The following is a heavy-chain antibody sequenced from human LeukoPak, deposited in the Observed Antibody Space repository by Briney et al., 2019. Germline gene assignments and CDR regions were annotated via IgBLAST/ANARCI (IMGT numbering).Heavy chain of an antibody. CDR3: ARDDGRVTPTEAVGAVDY. Sequence: GGSLRLSCAASGFPFTGYWMSWVRLAPGKGLEWVANINEDGREKYYVDSVKGRFTISRDNAKNSLFLQMNTLRAEDTAVYYCARDDGRVTPTEAVGAVDYWGQGSRVTVSS. V-gene: IGHV3-7*01. CDR1: GFPFTGYW. CDR2: INEDGREK. D-gene: IGHD3-16*01. J-gene: IGHJ4*02.